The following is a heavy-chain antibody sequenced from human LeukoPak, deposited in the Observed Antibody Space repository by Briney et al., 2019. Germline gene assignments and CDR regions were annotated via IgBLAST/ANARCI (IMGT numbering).Heavy chain of an antibody. Sequence: SETLSLTCSVSGGSLSSYYWSWIRQPPGKGLEWIGYIYYSGSTNYNPSLKSRVTISVDTSKNQFSLKLSSVTAADTAVYYCARGGRGYTYAPDAFDIWGQGTMVTVSS. V-gene: IGHV4-59*01. CDR3: ARGGRGYTYAPDAFDI. CDR1: GGSLSSYY. J-gene: IGHJ3*02. CDR2: IYYSGST. D-gene: IGHD5-18*01.